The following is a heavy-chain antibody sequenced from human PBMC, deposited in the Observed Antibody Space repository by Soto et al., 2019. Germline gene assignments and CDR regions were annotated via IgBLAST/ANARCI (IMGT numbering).Heavy chain of an antibody. J-gene: IGHJ5*02. V-gene: IGHV2-5*02. D-gene: IGHD3-10*01. CDR1: GFSLSTSGEA. CDR2: IYWDDDN. CDR3: AHYVSASPAGWFDP. Sequence: QITLKESGPALVKPTQTLTLTCTFSGFSLSTSGEAVGWIRQPPGEALEWLALIYWDDDNRYNPTLKTRLTIPKDTSKNQVVLTLPNMDPVDTATYYCAHYVSASPAGWFDPWGQGILVTVSS.